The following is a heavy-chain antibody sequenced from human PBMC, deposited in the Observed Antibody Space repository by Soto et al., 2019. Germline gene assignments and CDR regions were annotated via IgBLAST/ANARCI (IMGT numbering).Heavy chain of an antibody. J-gene: IGHJ4*02. D-gene: IGHD3-9*01. V-gene: IGHV3-21*01. Sequence: GGSLRLSCAASGFTFSSYSMNWVRQAPGKGLEWVSSISSSSSYIYYADSVKGRFTISRDNAKNSLYLQMNSLRAEDTAVYYCARDKSYDILTGYFPDPFDYWGQGTLVTVSS. CDR1: GFTFSSYS. CDR2: ISSSSSYI. CDR3: ARDKSYDILTGYFPDPFDY.